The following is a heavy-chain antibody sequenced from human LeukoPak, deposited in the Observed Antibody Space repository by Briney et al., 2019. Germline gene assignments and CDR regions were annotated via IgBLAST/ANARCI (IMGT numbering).Heavy chain of an antibody. CDR3: ARGRPPYSSRGMDV. CDR2: IYYSGST. J-gene: IGHJ6*02. CDR1: GGSISSGGYY. V-gene: IGHV4-31*03. D-gene: IGHD6-13*01. Sequence: SETLSLTCTVSGGSISSGGYYWSWIRQHPGEGLEWIGYIYYSGSTNYNPSLKSRVTISVDTSKNQFSLKLSSVTAADTAVYYCARGRPPYSSRGMDVWGQGTTVTVSS.